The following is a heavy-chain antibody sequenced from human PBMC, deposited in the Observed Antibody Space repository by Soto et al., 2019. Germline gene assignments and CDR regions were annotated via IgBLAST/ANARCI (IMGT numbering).Heavy chain of an antibody. J-gene: IGHJ6*02. CDR1: GYTFTGYY. D-gene: IGHD6-6*01. CDR2: INPNSGGT. Sequence: SVKVSCKASGYTFTGYYMHWVRQAPGQGLEWMGWINPNSGGTNYAQKFQGRVTMTRDTSISTAYMELSRLRSDDTAVYYCARDPSIAARFYYYYGMDVWGQGTTVTVSS. CDR3: ARDPSIAARFYYYYGMDV. V-gene: IGHV1-2*02.